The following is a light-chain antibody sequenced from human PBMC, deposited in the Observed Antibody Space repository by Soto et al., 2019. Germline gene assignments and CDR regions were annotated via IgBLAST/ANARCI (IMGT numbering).Light chain of an antibody. CDR3: EDYSSLSGLT. J-gene: IGKJ4*01. Sequence: DIQMTQSPSTLSASVGDRVTITCRASPRINRWLAWYQQKPGKAPKLLIYEASNLKSGVPSRFSGSGSSTEFTLTNSSLQPDAFGTYYCEDYSSLSGLTFGGGTTVDIK. CDR2: EAS. CDR1: PRINRW. V-gene: IGKV1-5*03.